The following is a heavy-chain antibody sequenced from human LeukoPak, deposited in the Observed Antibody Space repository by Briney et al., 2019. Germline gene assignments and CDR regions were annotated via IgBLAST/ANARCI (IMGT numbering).Heavy chain of an antibody. CDR1: GFTFSKDD. V-gene: IGHV3-13*01. Sequence: GGSLRLACPASGFTFSKDDFHWVRHAPGKGLGWVASIGVIGDTRYADAVKGRFTTSREDAANSLYLQLRSLGAGDTALYYCTKEVCGSRAACAGGSYYDFWGRGALVTVSS. CDR2: IGVIGDT. CDR3: TKEVCGSRAACAGGSYYDF. D-gene: IGHD2-15*01. J-gene: IGHJ2*01.